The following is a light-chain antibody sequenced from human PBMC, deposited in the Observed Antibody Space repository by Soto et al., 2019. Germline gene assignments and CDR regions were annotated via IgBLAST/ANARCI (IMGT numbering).Light chain of an antibody. CDR2: AAS. CDR3: QQSYSIPLT. CDR1: QSISTY. J-gene: IGKJ4*01. Sequence: DIQMTQSPSSLSASVGDRVTITCRASQSISTYLNWYQQKRGKAPNLLIYAASSLQSGVPSRFSGSGSGTDFTLTINSLQPEDFVTYYCQQSYSIPLTFGGGTKVEIK. V-gene: IGKV1-39*01.